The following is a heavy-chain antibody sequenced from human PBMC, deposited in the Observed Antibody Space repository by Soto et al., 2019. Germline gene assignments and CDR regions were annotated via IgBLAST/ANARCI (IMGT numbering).Heavy chain of an antibody. V-gene: IGHV3-30*18. CDR1: GFDFTYYA. Sequence: QVQLVESGGGAVQPGESLRLSCVASGFDFTYYAMHWVRQAPGKGLESVAVMSSDGSKIHHTDSVKGRFTISRDNSKNTLYLQMHSRRKEDTAVYFCAKDEGVGGTLGLFDYWGQGTLVSVSS. CDR2: MSSDGSKI. CDR3: AKDEGVGGTLGLFDY. J-gene: IGHJ4*02. D-gene: IGHD1-26*01.